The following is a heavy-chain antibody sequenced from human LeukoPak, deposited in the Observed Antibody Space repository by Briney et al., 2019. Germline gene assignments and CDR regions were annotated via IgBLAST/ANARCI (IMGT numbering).Heavy chain of an antibody. CDR2: ISTSGSTI. V-gene: IGHV3-48*03. D-gene: IGHD1-1*01. CDR3: ARGGLNALEAFDI. CDR1: GLAFSSYE. Sequence: GGSLRLSCAASGLAFSSYEMNWVRQAPGKGLEWVSYISTSGSTIHYADSVKGRFTFSRDNAKNSVYLQMNSLRAEDTAVYYCARGGLNALEAFDIWGQGTLVTVCS. J-gene: IGHJ3*02.